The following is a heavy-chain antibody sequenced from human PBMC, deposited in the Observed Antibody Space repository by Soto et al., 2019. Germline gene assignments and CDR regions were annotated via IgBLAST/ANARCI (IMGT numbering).Heavy chain of an antibody. J-gene: IGHJ6*02. D-gene: IGHD3-3*01. CDR2: IYHSGST. CDR1: GGSLSSYY. CDR3: ARVCLRYDFWSGYYRYPYYYYGMDV. V-gene: IGHV4-59*12. Sequence: SETLSLTCTVSGGSLSSYYWSWIRQPPGKGLEWIGHIYHSGSTNYNPSLKSRVTISVDTSKNQFSLKLSSVTAADTAVYYCARVCLRYDFWSGYYRYPYYYYGMDVWGQGTTVTVSS.